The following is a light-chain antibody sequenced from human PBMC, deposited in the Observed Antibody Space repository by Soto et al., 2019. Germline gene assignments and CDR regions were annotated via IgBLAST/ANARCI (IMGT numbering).Light chain of an antibody. J-gene: IGKJ4*01. V-gene: IGKV4-1*01. CDR2: WAS. CDR1: QSVLYSSNNKNF. CDR3: QQYYSGPRT. Sequence: DIVMTQSPDSLAVSLGERATLNCKSSQSVLYSSNNKNFLAWYQQKPGQPPKLLIYWASTRESGVPDRFSGSGSGKEFTLTISSLQAEDVAVYFCQQYYSGPRTFGGGTKVEIK.